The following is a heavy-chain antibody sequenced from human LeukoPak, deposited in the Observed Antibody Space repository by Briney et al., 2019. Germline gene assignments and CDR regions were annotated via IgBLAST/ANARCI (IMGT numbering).Heavy chain of an antibody. Sequence: ASVKVSCKASGYTFTDYGINWVRQAPGQGLEWMGWSSPYSGNTRYAQKFQGRLTMTTDASTTTAYMDLRSLRSDDTAVYYCARDSGKDPQGYWGQGTLVTVSS. V-gene: IGHV1-18*01. J-gene: IGHJ4*02. CDR2: SSPYSGNT. CDR3: ARDSGKDPQGY. D-gene: IGHD3-10*01. CDR1: GYTFTDYG.